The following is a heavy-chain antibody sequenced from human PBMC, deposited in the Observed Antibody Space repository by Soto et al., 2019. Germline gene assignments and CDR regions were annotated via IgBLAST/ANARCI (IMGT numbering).Heavy chain of an antibody. Sequence: QVQVVESGGGVVQPGRSLRLSCAASGFTFSSHAMHWVRQAPGKGLEWVAFISYDGSNQHYADSVKGRFTISRDNSENTLYLQMNSLRGEDTAMYYCARDLGAWKFVYWGQGTLVTVSS. D-gene: IGHD1-1*01. CDR1: GFTFSSHA. V-gene: IGHV3-30-3*01. CDR3: ARDLGAWKFVY. CDR2: ISYDGSNQ. J-gene: IGHJ4*02.